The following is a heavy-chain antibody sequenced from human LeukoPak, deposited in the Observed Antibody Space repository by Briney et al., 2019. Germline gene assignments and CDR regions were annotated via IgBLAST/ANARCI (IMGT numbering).Heavy chain of an antibody. CDR2: ISWNSGSI. D-gene: IGHD3-9*01. J-gene: IGHJ4*02. CDR3: AKDMYYDILTGYIGFDY. Sequence: GRSLRLSCAASGFTFDDYAMHWVRQAPGKGLEWVSGISWNSGSIGYADSVKGRFTISRDNAKNSLYLQMNSLRAEDTALYYCAKDMYYDILTGYIGFDYWGQGTLVTVSS. CDR1: GFTFDDYA. V-gene: IGHV3-9*01.